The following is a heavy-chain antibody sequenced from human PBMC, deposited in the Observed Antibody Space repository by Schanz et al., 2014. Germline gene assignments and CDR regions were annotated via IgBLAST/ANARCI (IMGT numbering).Heavy chain of an antibody. V-gene: IGHV3-9*01. D-gene: IGHD4-17*01. J-gene: IGHJ3*02. CDR3: AKDPHKDYGGKPQTFDI. CDR1: GFMFEDYD. Sequence: VQLVESGGGLVKPGRSLRLSCAASGFMFEDYDMHWVRQAPGKGLEWVSGISWNGGTKDYADSVKGRFTISRDNSKNILYLQMNSLRAEDTALYYCAKDPHKDYGGKPQTFDIWGQGTMVTVSS. CDR2: ISWNGGTK.